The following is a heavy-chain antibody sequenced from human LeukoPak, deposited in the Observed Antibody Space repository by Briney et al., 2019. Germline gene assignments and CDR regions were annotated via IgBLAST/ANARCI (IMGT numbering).Heavy chain of an antibody. V-gene: IGHV1-2*02. D-gene: IGHD2-2*01. CDR1: GYTFTGHY. Sequence: ASVTVSYKASGYTFTGHYMYWVRQAPGQGREWMGWINPNSGDTNYAQKFQGRVTMTRDTAISTAYMDLNRLTSDDTAVYYCARRLTTSQDLDYWGQGTLVTVSS. CDR2: INPNSGDT. J-gene: IGHJ4*02. CDR3: ARRLTTSQDLDY.